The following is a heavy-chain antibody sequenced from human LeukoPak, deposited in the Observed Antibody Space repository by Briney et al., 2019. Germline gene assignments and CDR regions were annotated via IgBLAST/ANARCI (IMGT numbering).Heavy chain of an antibody. Sequence: SETLSLTCTVSGGSISIYYWSWIRQPAGKGLEWIGRTYTSGSTNYNPSLKSRVTMSVDTSMNQFSLKLSSVTAADTAVYYCARGYGYYNFDYWGQGTLVTVSS. J-gene: IGHJ4*02. V-gene: IGHV4-4*07. CDR3: ARGYGYYNFDY. CDR1: GGSISIYY. CDR2: TYTSGST. D-gene: IGHD3-22*01.